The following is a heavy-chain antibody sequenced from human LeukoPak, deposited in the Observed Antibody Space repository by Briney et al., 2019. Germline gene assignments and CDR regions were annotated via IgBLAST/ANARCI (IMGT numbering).Heavy chain of an antibody. CDR3: ARDPAAAGTWWFDP. V-gene: IGHV3-48*01. CDR1: GLTFSRHS. D-gene: IGHD6-13*01. CDR2: ISSSSSTI. Sequence: GGSLRLPCAASGLTFSRHSMNWVRQAPGRGLEWVSYISSSSSTIYYADSVKGRFTISRDNAKNSLYLQMNSLRAEDTAVYYCARDPAAAGTWWFDPWGQGTLVSVSS. J-gene: IGHJ5*02.